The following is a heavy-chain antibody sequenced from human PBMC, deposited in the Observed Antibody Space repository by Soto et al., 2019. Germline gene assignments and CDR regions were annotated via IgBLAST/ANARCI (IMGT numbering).Heavy chain of an antibody. Sequence: QVQLVQSGAEVRKPGSSVKVSCQSFGGSFSSYAFSWVRQAPGQGLEWMGGLIVILGTTNYAQKFKGRVTFTADESTSTAYMEVSSLESEDTAIYYWASGYYDSSGYSIDYWGQGTQVTVSS. CDR3: ASGYYDSSGYSIDY. CDR2: LIVILGTT. D-gene: IGHD3-22*01. CDR1: GGSFSSYA. J-gene: IGHJ4*02. V-gene: IGHV1-69*01.